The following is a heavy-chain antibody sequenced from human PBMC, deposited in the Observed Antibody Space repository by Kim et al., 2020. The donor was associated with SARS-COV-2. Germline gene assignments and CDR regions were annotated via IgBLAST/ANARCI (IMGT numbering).Heavy chain of an antibody. CDR1: GFTFDDYA. CDR2: ISWNSGSI. J-gene: IGHJ4*02. V-gene: IGHV3-9*01. CDR3: AKDSAHPLGYYFDY. Sequence: GGSLRLSCAASGFTFDDYAMHWVRQAPGKGLEWVSGISWNSGSIGYADSVKGRFTISRDNAKNSLYLQMNSLRAEDTALYYCAKDSAHPLGYYFDYWGQGTLVTVSS.